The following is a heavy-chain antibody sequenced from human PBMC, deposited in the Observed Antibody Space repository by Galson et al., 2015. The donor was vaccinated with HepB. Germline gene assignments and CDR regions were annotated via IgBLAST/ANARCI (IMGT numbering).Heavy chain of an antibody. CDR2: INPSGGST. V-gene: IGHV1-46*01. CDR3: ARDPRKAHYYDSSGYAGDAFDI. Sequence: QGLEWMGIINPSGGSTSYAQKFQGRVTMTRDTSTSTVYMELSSLRSEDTAVYYCARDPRKAHYYDSSGYAGDAFDIWGQGTMVTVSS. D-gene: IGHD3-22*01. J-gene: IGHJ3*02.